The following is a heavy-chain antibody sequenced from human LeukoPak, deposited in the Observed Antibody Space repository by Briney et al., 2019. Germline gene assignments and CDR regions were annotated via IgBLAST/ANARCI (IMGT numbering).Heavy chain of an antibody. J-gene: IGHJ4*02. CDR2: ISYDGSNK. CDR3: AREGRVVVVAATTPFDY. Sequence: PGRSLRLSCAASGFTCSSYAMHWVRQAPGKGLEWVAVISYDGSNKYYADSVKGRFTISRDNSKNTLYLQMNSLRAEDTAVYYCAREGRVVVVAATTPFDYWGQGTLVTVSS. D-gene: IGHD2-15*01. CDR1: GFTCSSYA. V-gene: IGHV3-30*04.